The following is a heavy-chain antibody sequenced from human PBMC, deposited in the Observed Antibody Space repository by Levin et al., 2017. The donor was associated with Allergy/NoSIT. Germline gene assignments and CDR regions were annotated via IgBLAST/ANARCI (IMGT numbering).Heavy chain of an antibody. CDR3: ARVVKSTIQLWLSGAYFDR. CDR1: GGSISSYY. Sequence: SETLSLTCTVSGGSISSYYWSWIRQPPGKGLEWIGYIYYSGSTNYNPSLKSRVTISVDTSKNQFSLKLSSVTAADTAVYYCARVVKSTIQLWLSGAYFDRWGRGTLVTVSS. CDR2: IYYSGST. V-gene: IGHV4-59*01. D-gene: IGHD5-18*01. J-gene: IGHJ2*01.